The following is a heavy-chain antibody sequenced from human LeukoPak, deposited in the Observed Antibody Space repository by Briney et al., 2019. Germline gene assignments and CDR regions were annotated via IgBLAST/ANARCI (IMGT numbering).Heavy chain of an antibody. V-gene: IGHV3-23*01. J-gene: IGHJ4*02. Sequence: ETLSLTCTVSGGPISSTSYYWGWIRQPPGKGLEWVSAISGSADSTYYADSVKGRFTISRDNSRNTVYLQMNSLRVEDTAVYYCAKETYASGPYYFDYWGQGTLVTVSS. D-gene: IGHD3-10*01. CDR3: AKETYASGPYYFDY. CDR2: ISGSADST. CDR1: GGPISSTSYY.